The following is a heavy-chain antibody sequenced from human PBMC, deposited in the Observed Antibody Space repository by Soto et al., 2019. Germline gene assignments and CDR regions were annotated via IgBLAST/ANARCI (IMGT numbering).Heavy chain of an antibody. CDR3: ARSRDLWLVGMDV. CDR1: GCTFSRYA. J-gene: IGHJ6*02. D-gene: IGHD3-16*01. Sequence: VKVSCKASGCTFSRYAISWVRQAAGQGRDWMGGIIPIFGTANYAQKFQGRVTITADESTSTAYMELSSLRSEATAVYYCARSRDLWLVGMDVWGQGTTVTVSS. CDR2: IIPIFGTA. V-gene: IGHV1-69*13.